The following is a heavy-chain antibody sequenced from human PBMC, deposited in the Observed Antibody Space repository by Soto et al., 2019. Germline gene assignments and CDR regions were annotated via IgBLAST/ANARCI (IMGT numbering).Heavy chain of an antibody. Sequence: QITLKESGPTLVKPTQTLTXTCXXXGFSLSTSGVGVGWIRQPPGKALEWLALIYWDDDKRYSPSLKSRLTITKDTSKNQVVLTMTNMDPXXXXXXXXXXXGAVAGTFWFDPWGQGTLVTVSS. CDR1: GFSLSTSGVG. CDR3: XXXGAVAGTFWFDP. CDR2: IYWDDDK. V-gene: IGHV2-5*02. D-gene: IGHD6-19*01. J-gene: IGHJ5*02.